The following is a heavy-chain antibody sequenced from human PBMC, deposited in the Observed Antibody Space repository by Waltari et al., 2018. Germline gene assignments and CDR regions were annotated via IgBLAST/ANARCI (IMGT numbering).Heavy chain of an antibody. Sequence: QVQLQPFGAGLLKPSETLSLTCAVYGGSFSGYYWRWIRQPPGKGLEWIGEINRSGSTEQNPYIKGRVTTAVDTSKNQFSLKMSSVTAADTAVYYCARGVGYNYYYMDVWGQGTTVTVSS. CDR3: ARGVGYNYYYMDV. J-gene: IGHJ6*03. V-gene: IGHV4-34*01. CDR1: GGSFSGYY. CDR2: INRSGST.